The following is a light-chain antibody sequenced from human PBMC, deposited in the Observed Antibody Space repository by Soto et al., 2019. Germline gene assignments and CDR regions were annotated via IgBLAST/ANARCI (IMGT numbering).Light chain of an antibody. J-gene: IGKJ4*01. V-gene: IGKV1-5*03. CDR2: KAS. Sequence: DIQLTQSPATLSASVGERATISCRASQSISSWLAWYQQKPGKAPKLLIYKASSLESGVPSRFSGSGSGTEFTLTISSLQPDDFATYYCQQYKSFPLTFGGGTKV. CDR1: QSISSW. CDR3: QQYKSFPLT.